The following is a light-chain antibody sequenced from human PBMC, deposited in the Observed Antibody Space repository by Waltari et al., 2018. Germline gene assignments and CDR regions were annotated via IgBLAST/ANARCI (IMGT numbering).Light chain of an antibody. CDR1: QSVSSSY. J-gene: IGKJ4*01. CDR3: QQYGSSPLT. Sequence: EIVLTQSPGPLSLSPGERATLSCRASQSVSSSYLAWYQQSHGQAPRLLIYAASSRATGIPDRFSGSGSGTEFTLTISRLEPEDFAVYYCQQYGSSPLTFGGGTKVEI. V-gene: IGKV3-20*01. CDR2: AAS.